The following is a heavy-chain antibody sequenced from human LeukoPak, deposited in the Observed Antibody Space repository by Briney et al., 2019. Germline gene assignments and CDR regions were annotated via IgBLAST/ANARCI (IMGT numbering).Heavy chain of an antibody. V-gene: IGHV3-74*01. J-gene: IGHJ6*03. CDR1: TSSLSVSW. Sequence: PGRSLRPACAVATSSLSVSWVDWFRNAPGKGLVWVSRINSDGSTTNYADSGKGRFTKSRHNAKNSLFLQMNSPRAAHPAVYYCAKATDYDYYYMDVWGKGTTVTVSS. CDR3: AKATDYDYYYMDV. CDR2: INSDGSTT.